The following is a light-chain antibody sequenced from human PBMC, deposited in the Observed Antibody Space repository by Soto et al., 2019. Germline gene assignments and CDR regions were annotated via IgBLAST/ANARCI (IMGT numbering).Light chain of an antibody. CDR1: SSDVGGYNY. J-gene: IGLJ1*01. Sequence: QSVLTQPRSVSGSPGQSVTISCTGTSSDVGGYNYVSWYQQHPGKAPKLMIYDVTKRPSGVPDRFSGSKSGNTASLIISGLQAEDEAAYYCCSYAGSYTYVFATGTKLTVL. CDR2: DVT. CDR3: CSYAGSYTYV. V-gene: IGLV2-11*01.